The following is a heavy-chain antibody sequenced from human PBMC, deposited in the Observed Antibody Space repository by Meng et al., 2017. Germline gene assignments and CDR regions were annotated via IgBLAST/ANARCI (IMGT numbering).Heavy chain of an antibody. CDR1: GGSFSGYY. CDR2: INHSGST. Sequence: VQLTQWGEGLLKPSETLSLTCAVYGGSFSGYYWSWIRQPPGKGLEWIGEINHSGSTNYNPSLKSRVTISVDTSKNQFSLKLSSVTAADTAVYYCARRGIAARPFYYWGQGTLVTVSS. CDR3: ARRGIAARPFYY. D-gene: IGHD6-6*01. V-gene: IGHV4-34*01. J-gene: IGHJ4*02.